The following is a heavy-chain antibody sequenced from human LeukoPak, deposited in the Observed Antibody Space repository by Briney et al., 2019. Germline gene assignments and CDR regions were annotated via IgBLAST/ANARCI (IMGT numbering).Heavy chain of an antibody. V-gene: IGHV1-3*03. Sequence: ASVKVSCKASGYTFTGYYMHWVRQAPGQGLEWMGWINAGNGNTKYSQEFQGRVTITRDTSASTAYMELSSLRSEDMAVYYCARESQQWLVEKGDWFDPWGQGTLVTVSS. CDR3: ARESQQWLVEKGDWFDP. D-gene: IGHD6-19*01. CDR2: INAGNGNT. J-gene: IGHJ5*02. CDR1: GYTFTGYY.